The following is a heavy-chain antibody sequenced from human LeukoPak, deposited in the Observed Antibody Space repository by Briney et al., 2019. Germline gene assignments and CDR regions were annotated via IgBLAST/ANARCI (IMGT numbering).Heavy chain of an antibody. CDR2: IIPIFGTA. CDR3: ARDKNYYDSSGSYYYFDY. Sequence: SVEVSCKASGGTFSSYAISWVRQAPRQGLEWMGGIIPIFGTANYAQKFQGRVTITADESTSTAYMELSSLRSEDTAVYYCARDKNYYDSSGSYYYFDYWGQGTLVTVSS. CDR1: GGTFSSYA. J-gene: IGHJ4*02. V-gene: IGHV1-69*13. D-gene: IGHD3-22*01.